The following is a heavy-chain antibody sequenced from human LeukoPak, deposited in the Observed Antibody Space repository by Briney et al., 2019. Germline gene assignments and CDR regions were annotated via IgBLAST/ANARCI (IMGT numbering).Heavy chain of an antibody. CDR2: IIPIFGTV. V-gene: IGHV1-69*13. CDR3: AREGDQGADY. J-gene: IGHJ4*02. CDR1: GDTFNDYA. Sequence: SVKVSCKASGDTFNDYAISWVRQAPGQGLEWLGQIIPIFGTVKYAQKFKGRVTISADESTTTAYLELSRLRSDDTAVYYCAREGDQGADYWGQGTLVTVSS.